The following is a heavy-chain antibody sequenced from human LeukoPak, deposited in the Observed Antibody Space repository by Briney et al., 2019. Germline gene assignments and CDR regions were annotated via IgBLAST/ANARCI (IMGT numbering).Heavy chain of an antibody. V-gene: IGHV1-18*01. CDR2: ISAYNGNT. CDR1: GYTFTSYG. J-gene: IGHJ5*02. D-gene: IGHD6-19*01. Sequence: ASVKVSCKASGYTFTSYGISWVRQAPGQGLEWMGWISAYNGNTNYAQKLQGRVTMTTDTSTSTAYMELRSPRSDDTAVYYCARVGQWLLRNWFDPWGQGTLVTVSS. CDR3: ARVGQWLLRNWFDP.